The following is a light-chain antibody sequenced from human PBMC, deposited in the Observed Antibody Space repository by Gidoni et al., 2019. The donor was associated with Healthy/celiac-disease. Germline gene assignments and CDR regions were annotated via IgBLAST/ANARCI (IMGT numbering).Light chain of an antibody. V-gene: IGKV1-39*01. Sequence: DIQMTQSPSSLSASVGERVTITCRASQSISSYLNWYQQKQVKPPKLLIYAASSLQSGVPSRFSGSGSGTDFTLTISSLQPEDFATYYCQQSYSTPPFTFGPGTKVDIK. CDR2: AAS. CDR3: QQSYSTPPFT. CDR1: QSISSY. J-gene: IGKJ3*01.